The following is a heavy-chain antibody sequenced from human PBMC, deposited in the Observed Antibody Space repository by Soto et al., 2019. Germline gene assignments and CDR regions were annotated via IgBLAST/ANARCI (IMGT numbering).Heavy chain of an antibody. J-gene: IGHJ6*02. Sequence: SETLSLTCTVSGGSISRGDYYWSWIRQPPGKGLEWIGYIYYSGSTYYNPSLKSRVTISVDTSKNQFSLKLSSVTAADTAVYYCARGRGDYGSMDVWGQVTTVTVSS. CDR1: GGSISRGDYY. D-gene: IGHD4-17*01. CDR3: ARGRGDYGSMDV. V-gene: IGHV4-30-4*01. CDR2: IYYSGST.